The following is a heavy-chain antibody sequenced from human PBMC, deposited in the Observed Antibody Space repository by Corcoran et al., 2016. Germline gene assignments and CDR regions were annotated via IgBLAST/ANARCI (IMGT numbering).Heavy chain of an antibody. CDR2: IVVGSGNT. J-gene: IGHJ6*02. CDR3: RYPIYYYYGMDV. CDR1: GFTFTSSA. V-gene: IGHV1-58*01. D-gene: IGHD2-2*02. Sequence: QMQLVQSGPEVKKPGTSVKVSCKASGFTFTSSAVQWVRQARGQRLEWIGWIVVGSGNTNYAQKFQERVTFTRDMCTSTAHMDLSSLRSEDTAVYYCRYPIYYYYGMDVWGQGTTVTVSS.